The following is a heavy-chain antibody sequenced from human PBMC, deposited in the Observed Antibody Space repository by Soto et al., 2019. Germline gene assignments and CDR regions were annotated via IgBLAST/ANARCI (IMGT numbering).Heavy chain of an antibody. CDR2: ISGSGGST. CDR1: GGSISSGGYY. V-gene: IGHV3-23*01. J-gene: IGHJ6*02. D-gene: IGHD3-9*01. CDR3: AKFQVQYPFDSPWSDMDYYYYGMDV. Sequence: PSETLSLTCTVSGGSISSGGYYWSWIRQHPGKGLEWVSAISGSGGSTYYADSVKGRFTISRDNSKNTLYLQMNSLRAEDTAVYYCAKFQVQYPFDSPWSDMDYYYYGMDVWGQGTTVTVSS.